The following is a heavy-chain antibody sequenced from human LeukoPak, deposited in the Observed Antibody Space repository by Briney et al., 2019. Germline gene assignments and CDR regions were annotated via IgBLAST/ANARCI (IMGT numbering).Heavy chain of an antibody. CDR2: IFGSGGSP. Sequence: GGSLRLSCEASGFTFGSHAMYGVRQAPGKGLEWVGGIFGSGGSPHYADPVKGRFTISRDNSRNTVYLQINSLRAEDTAVYYCGKTTVGYSSGQKPAWPVDYWGQGTLVTVSS. CDR1: GFTFGSHA. J-gene: IGHJ4*02. V-gene: IGHV3-23*01. CDR3: GKTTVGYSSGQKPAWPVDY. D-gene: IGHD5-18*01.